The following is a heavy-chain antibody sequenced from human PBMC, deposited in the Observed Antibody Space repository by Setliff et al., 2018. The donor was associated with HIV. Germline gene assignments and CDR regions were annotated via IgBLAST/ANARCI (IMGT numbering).Heavy chain of an antibody. D-gene: IGHD6-19*01. CDR1: GYTFTTFG. V-gene: IGHV1-18*01. CDR3: ARLGSGWSDSYYYAMDV. Sequence: WASVKVSCKASGYTFTTFGISWVRQAPGQGLEWMGWISAYNGHTNYAQKFQGRVTMTTDTSTSTAYMELRSLRSDDTAVYYCARLGSGWSDSYYYAMDVWGQGTTVTVS. J-gene: IGHJ6*02. CDR2: ISAYNGHT.